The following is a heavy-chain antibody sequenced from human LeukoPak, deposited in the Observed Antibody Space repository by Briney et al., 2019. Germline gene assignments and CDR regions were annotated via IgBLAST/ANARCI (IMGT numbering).Heavy chain of an antibody. Sequence: PGGSLRLSCAASGFTFSSYAMTWVRQAPGKGLEWVSAISASGGSTYYADSVKGRFTISGDNSKNTLYLQMNSLRAEDTAVYYCARVVSKHYYDTGDYWGQGTLVTVSS. CDR3: ARVVSKHYYDTGDY. CDR1: GFTFSSYA. J-gene: IGHJ4*02. D-gene: IGHD3-22*01. V-gene: IGHV3-23*01. CDR2: ISASGGST.